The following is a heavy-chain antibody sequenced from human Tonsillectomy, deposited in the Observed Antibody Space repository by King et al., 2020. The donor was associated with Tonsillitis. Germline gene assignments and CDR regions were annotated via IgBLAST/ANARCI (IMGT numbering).Heavy chain of an antibody. CDR1: GFTFSSYW. Sequence: VQLVESGGALVQPGGSLRLSCAASGFTFSSYWMHWVRQAPGKGLVWVSRIESDGSGTAYADSVRGRFTISRDNAKNTLDLPMNSLSAEDTAVYYYARDINWNLFDYWGQGTLVTVSS. J-gene: IGHJ4*02. D-gene: IGHD1-1*01. CDR3: ARDINWNLFDY. CDR2: IESDGSGT. V-gene: IGHV3-74*01.